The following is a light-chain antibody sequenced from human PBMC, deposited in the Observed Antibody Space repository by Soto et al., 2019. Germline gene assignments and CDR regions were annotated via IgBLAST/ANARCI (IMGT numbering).Light chain of an antibody. J-gene: IGKJ1*01. Sequence: EIVMTQSPATLSVSPGERATLSCRASQSISGTLAWYQQKPGQAPRLLIYGASTRATSFPARFSGSGSGTDFTLTISSLQSEDFAVYYCQQYNNWPWTFXQGTKVDIK. CDR3: QQYNNWPWT. V-gene: IGKV3-15*01. CDR1: QSISGT. CDR2: GAS.